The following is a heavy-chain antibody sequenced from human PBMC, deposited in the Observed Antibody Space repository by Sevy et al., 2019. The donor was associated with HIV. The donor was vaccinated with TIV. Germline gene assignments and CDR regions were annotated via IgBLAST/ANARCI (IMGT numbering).Heavy chain of an antibody. V-gene: IGHV1-24*01. CDR3: ATLDFWSDYPLYGMDV. CDR1: GYTLSKLS. Sequence: ASVKVSRMVSGYTLSKLSMHWVRQAPGKGPEWMGGFDPEDGETIYAQKCQGRVTMTEDTSTDTAYMELSSLRSEDTAVYYCATLDFWSDYPLYGMDVWGQGTTVTVSS. D-gene: IGHD3-3*01. J-gene: IGHJ6*02. CDR2: FDPEDGET.